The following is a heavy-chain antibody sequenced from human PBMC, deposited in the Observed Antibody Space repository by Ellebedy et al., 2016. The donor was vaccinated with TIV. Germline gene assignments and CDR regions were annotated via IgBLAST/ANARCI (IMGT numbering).Heavy chain of an antibody. J-gene: IGHJ4*02. V-gene: IGHV3-7*03. CDR3: ARRNVVAKVFDY. D-gene: IGHD2-2*01. CDR1: GFTFSRYW. Sequence: GESLKISCASSGFTFSRYWMSWVRQAPGKGLEWVATIKEDGGQKDYVDTVRGRFTISRDNAENSLYLQMNSLRVEDMGVYYCARRNVVAKVFDYWGQGTLVTVSS. CDR2: IKEDGGQK.